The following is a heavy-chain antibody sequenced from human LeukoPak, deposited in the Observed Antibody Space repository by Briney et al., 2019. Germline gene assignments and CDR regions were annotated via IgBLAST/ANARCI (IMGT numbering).Heavy chain of an antibody. V-gene: IGHV4-30-2*01. CDR1: GVSISIGGYS. CDR3: ARGRPANMAFDI. J-gene: IGHJ3*02. D-gene: IGHD6-25*01. CDR2: ISHSGTT. Sequence: SETLSLTCAVSGVSISIGGYSWGWVRQPPGKGLQWIGHISHSGTTYYNPSLKSRVTISLDRSENQFSLNLTSVTGADTAVYFCARGRPANMAFDIWGQGTVVPVSS.